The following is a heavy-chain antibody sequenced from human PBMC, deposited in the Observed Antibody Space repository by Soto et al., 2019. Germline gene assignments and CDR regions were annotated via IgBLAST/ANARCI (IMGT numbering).Heavy chain of an antibody. D-gene: IGHD1-26*01. V-gene: IGHV4-34*01. CDR1: GGSFSGYY. Sequence: QVQLQQWGAGLLKPSETLSLTCAVYGGSFSGYYWSWIRQPPGKGLEWIGEINHSGSTNYNPSLKSRVPISVDTSKNQFSLKLSSVPAAETAVYYCARCPGSAGATFDYWGQGTLVTVSS. CDR3: ARCPGSAGATFDY. CDR2: INHSGST. J-gene: IGHJ4*02.